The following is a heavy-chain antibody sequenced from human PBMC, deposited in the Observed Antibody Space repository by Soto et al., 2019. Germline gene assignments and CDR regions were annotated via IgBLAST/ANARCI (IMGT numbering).Heavy chain of an antibody. D-gene: IGHD3-22*01. V-gene: IGHV4-34*01. CDR3: ARGRWAYHDSSGSSKH. J-gene: IGHJ4*02. Sequence: SETLSLTCAVYGGSFSGYYWSWIRQPPGKGLEWIGEINHSGSTNYNPAPKRRGTISLDTSKNQFSLKLSTVTAADAAVYYCARGRWAYHDSSGSSKHWGQGTLVTVSS. CDR1: GGSFSGYY. CDR2: INHSGST.